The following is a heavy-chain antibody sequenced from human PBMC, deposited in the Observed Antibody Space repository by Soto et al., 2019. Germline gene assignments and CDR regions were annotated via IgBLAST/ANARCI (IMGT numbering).Heavy chain of an antibody. D-gene: IGHD5-18*01. Sequence: SETLSLTCAVYGGSFSGHYWSWVRQPPGKGLEWIGEINHSGSTNYNPSLRSRVTISVDTSKNQFSLKVFSVTAANTAVYYCAKSRNGYTPLDPGGQGSLVTSPQ. J-gene: IGHJ5*02. V-gene: IGHV4-34*01. CDR3: AKSRNGYTPLDP. CDR2: INHSGST. CDR1: GGSFSGHY.